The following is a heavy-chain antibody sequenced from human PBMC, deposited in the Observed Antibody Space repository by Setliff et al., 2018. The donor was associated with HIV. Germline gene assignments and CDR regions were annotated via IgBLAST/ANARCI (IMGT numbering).Heavy chain of an antibody. CDR3: ARDSSTGWFSADY. CDR1: GYTFTSYY. Sequence: ASVKVSCKASGYTFTSYYMHWVRRAPGQGLEWMGLIHPSTGNTYYTQKFQGRVTWTRDTSTSTVYTELSSLRSEDTAVYYCARDSSTGWFSADYWGQGTLVTVSS. D-gene: IGHD6-19*01. CDR2: IHPSTGNT. V-gene: IGHV1-46*01. J-gene: IGHJ4*02.